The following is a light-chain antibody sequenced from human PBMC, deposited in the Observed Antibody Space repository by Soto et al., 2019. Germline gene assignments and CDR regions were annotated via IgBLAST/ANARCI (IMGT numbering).Light chain of an antibody. Sequence: EIVMTQSPATVSVSPGERATLSCRASQSVSSKLAWYQQRPGQAPRLLIYGASTRATGIPARFSGSGSGTEVTLTISSLQSEDFAVYYCHQYNECPPRRLTFGPGTKVDIK. J-gene: IGKJ3*01. V-gene: IGKV3-15*01. CDR2: GAS. CDR1: QSVSSK. CDR3: HQYNECPPRRLT.